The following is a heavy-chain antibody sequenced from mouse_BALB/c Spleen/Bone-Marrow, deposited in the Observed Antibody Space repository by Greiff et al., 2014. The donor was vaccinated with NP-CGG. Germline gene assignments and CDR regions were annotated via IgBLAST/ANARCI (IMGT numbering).Heavy chain of an antibody. V-gene: IGHV14-3*02. D-gene: IGHD1-1*01. CDR1: GFNIKDTY. CDR2: IDPANGNT. Sequence: VQLQQSGAELVKPGASVQLSCTASGFNIKDTYMHWGKQRPEQGLEWIGRIDPANGNTKYDPKFQGKATITADTSSNTAYLQLSSLTSEDTAVYYCATYYYGSSWGFAYWGQGTLVTVSA. CDR3: ATYYYGSSWGFAY. J-gene: IGHJ3*01.